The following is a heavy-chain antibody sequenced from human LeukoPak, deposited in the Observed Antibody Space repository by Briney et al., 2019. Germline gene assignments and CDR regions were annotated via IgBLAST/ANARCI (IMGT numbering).Heavy chain of an antibody. CDR3: ARDRGARGRGLA. D-gene: IGHD3-10*01. V-gene: IGHV3-23*01. CDR1: GFTFSSYA. Sequence: GGSLRLSCAASGFTFSSYAMSWVRRAPGRGLEWVSLISGSGGSTYYADSVKGRFTISRDNSKSTLHLQMNSLTAEDTAVYYCARDRGARGRGLAWGQGAQVTVSS. J-gene: IGHJ5*02. CDR2: ISGSGGST.